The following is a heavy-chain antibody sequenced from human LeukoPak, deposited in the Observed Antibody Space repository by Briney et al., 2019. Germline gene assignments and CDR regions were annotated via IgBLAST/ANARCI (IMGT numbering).Heavy chain of an antibody. CDR2: INPNSGGT. J-gene: IGHJ4*02. D-gene: IGHD6-6*01. CDR3: ARGRGGSSSSDYYFAY. CDR1: GYTFTGNY. Sequence: ASVKVSCKASGYTFTGNYMHWVRQAPGQGLEWMGWINPNSGGTNYAQKFQGRVTMTRDTSISTAYMEPSRLRSDDTAVYYCARGRGGSSSSDYYFAYWGQGTLVTVSS. V-gene: IGHV1-2*02.